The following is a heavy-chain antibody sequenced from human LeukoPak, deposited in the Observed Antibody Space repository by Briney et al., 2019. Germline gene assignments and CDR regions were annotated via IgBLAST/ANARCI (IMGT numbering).Heavy chain of an antibody. J-gene: IGHJ4*02. V-gene: IGHV3-23*01. CDR2: ISGSGGST. CDR1: GFTFSSYA. D-gene: IGHD6-19*01. CDR3: AKDRGVEAVAPFDY. Sequence: GGSLRLSCAASGFTFSSYAMSWVRQAPGKWLDWVSAISGSGGSTYYADSVKGRFTISRENSKNTLYLQMNSLRAEDTAVYYCAKDRGVEAVAPFDYWAREPWSPSPQ.